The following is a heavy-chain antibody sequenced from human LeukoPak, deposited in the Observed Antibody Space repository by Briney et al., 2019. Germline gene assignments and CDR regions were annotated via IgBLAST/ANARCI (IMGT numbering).Heavy chain of an antibody. V-gene: IGHV1-69*05. CDR2: IIPIFGTA. D-gene: IGHD3-3*01. CDR3: ARGANDFWSGILDY. Sequence: SVKVSCKASGGTFSSYAISWVRQAPGQGLGWMGGIIPIFGTANYAQKFQGRVTITTDESTSTAYMELSSLRSEDTAVYYCARGANDFWSGILDYWGQGTLVTVSS. J-gene: IGHJ4*02. CDR1: GGTFSSYA.